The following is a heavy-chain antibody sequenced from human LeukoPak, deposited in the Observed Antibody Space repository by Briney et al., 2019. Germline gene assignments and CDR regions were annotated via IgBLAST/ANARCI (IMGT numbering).Heavy chain of an antibody. CDR3: ARHRSELGSDY. CDR1: GGSISSSSYY. V-gene: IGHV4-39*01. CDR2: IYYSGST. Sequence: SETLSLICTVSGGSISSSSYYWGWIRQPPGKGLEWIGSIYYSGSTYYNPSLKSRVTISVDTSKNQFSLKLSSVTAADTAVYYCARHRSELGSDYWGQGTLVTVSS. D-gene: IGHD1-26*01. J-gene: IGHJ4*02.